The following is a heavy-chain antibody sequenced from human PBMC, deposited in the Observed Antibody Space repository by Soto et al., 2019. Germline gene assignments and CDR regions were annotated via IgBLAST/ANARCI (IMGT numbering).Heavy chain of an antibody. CDR2: ISPDGSDT. J-gene: IGHJ3*01. CDR3: ARDGGSPGNYYSASDL. CDR1: RFTFSSYA. Sequence: QVQLVESGGDVVQPGGSLRLSCVGSRFTFSSYAMHWVRQAPGKGLEWVSVISPDGSDTFYAESVKGRFTISRDNSKNTMYVQMNSLRPEDTAIYYCARDGGSPGNYYSASDLWGQGTMVTVSS. D-gene: IGHD1-26*01. V-gene: IGHV3-30*04.